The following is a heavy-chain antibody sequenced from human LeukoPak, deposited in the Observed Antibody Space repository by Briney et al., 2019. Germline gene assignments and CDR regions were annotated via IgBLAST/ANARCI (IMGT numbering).Heavy chain of an antibody. CDR2: ISAYNGNT. Sequence: AASVKVSCTASGYTFTSYGISWVRQAPGQGLEWMGWISAYNGNTNYAQKLQGRVTMTTDTSTSTAYMELRSLRSDDTAVYYCARGRIRIFGVVTPHFDYWGQGTLVTVSS. V-gene: IGHV1-18*04. CDR1: GYTFTSYG. CDR3: ARGRIRIFGVVTPHFDY. D-gene: IGHD3-3*01. J-gene: IGHJ4*02.